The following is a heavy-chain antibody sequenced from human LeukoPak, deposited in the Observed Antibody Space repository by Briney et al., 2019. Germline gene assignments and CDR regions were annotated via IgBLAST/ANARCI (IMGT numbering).Heavy chain of an antibody. D-gene: IGHD3-16*01. Sequence: ASVKLSCKASGYIFSDYWIHWVRQAPGRGLECLGWIDPASGITNQPQKFQGRITVTRDTSASTVYMDLTGLTTDDTALYYCARVGAPGGLRPYHYYYWGQGTLVTVSS. CDR2: IDPASGIT. CDR3: ARVGAPGGLRPYHYYY. V-gene: IGHV1-2*02. J-gene: IGHJ4*02. CDR1: GYIFSDYW.